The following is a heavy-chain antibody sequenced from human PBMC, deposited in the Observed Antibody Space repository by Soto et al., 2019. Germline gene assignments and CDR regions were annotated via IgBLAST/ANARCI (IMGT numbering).Heavy chain of an antibody. CDR2: IWGDGRDY. CDR3: ARTGDCTGTSGYLGGPFDS. J-gene: IGHJ4*02. Sequence: GGSLRLSCAASGFTFSLYAIHWVRQAPGKGLEWVAAIWGDGRDYKYADSVKGRFTVSRDNSENTLYPQMNSLRDADTAVYFCARTGDCTGTSGYLGGPFDSWGPGTRVTVSS. CDR1: GFTFSLYA. D-gene: IGHD2-8*02. V-gene: IGHV3-33*01.